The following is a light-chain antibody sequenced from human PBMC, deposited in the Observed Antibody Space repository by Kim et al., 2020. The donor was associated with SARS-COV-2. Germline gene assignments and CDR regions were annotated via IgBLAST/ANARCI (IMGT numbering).Light chain of an antibody. V-gene: IGLV3-1*01. Sequence: SYELTQPPSLSVSPGQTASITCSGDKLGNKYACWYQQKPGQSPVLVIYQDTKRPSGIPERFSGSNSGNTATLTIGGTQAMDEADYYCQAWDSSTAVFGGGTKLTVL. CDR1: KLGNKY. CDR3: QAWDSSTAV. J-gene: IGLJ2*01. CDR2: QDT.